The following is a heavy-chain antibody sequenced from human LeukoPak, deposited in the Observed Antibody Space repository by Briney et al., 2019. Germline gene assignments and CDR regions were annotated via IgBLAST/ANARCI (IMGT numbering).Heavy chain of an antibody. D-gene: IGHD2-15*01. CDR1: GYSISSGYY. CDR2: IYHSGST. J-gene: IGHJ5*02. V-gene: IGHV4-38-2*02. CDR3: ARVPELPYRNWFDP. Sequence: SETLSLTCTVSGYSISSGYYWGWIRQPPGKGLEWIGSIYHSGSTYYNPSLKSRVTISVDTSKNQFSLKLSSVTAADTAVYYCARVPELPYRNWFDPWGQGTLVTVSS.